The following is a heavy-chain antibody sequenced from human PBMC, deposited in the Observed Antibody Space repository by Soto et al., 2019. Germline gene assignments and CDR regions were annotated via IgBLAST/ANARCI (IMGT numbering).Heavy chain of an antibody. V-gene: IGHV3-7*03. CDR1: GFTFSKYW. CDR3: ASSWDY. Sequence: DVQLVESGGGLVQPGGSLRLSCVASGFTFSKYWMSWVRQAPGKGLEWVANIKQDGSEKYYVDSVKGRFTISRDNAKNSLYLQMNGLRAEDTAVYYCASSWDYWGQGTLVTVSS. J-gene: IGHJ4*02. CDR2: IKQDGSEK.